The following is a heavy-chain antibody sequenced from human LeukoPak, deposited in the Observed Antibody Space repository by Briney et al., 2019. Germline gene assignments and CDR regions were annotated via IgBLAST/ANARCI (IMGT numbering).Heavy chain of an antibody. CDR2: IWYDGSNK. V-gene: IGHV3-33*01. CDR3: ARDPVTMVRGVAGYFDY. CDR1: GFTFSNYG. Sequence: GGSLRLSCAASGFTFSNYGMHWVRQAPGKGLEWVAVIWYDGSNKYYADSMKGRFTMSRDNSKNTLYLQMNSLRAEDTAVYYCARDPVTMVRGVAGYFDYWGQGTLVTVSS. D-gene: IGHD3-10*01. J-gene: IGHJ4*02.